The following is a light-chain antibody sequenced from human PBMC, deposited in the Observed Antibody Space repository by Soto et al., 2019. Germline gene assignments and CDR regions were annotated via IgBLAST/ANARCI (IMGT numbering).Light chain of an antibody. CDR2: GAS. Sequence: EIVLTQSPGTLSLSPGEGATLSCRASQSVSSSYLAWYQQKPGQAPRLLIYGASSRATGIPDRFSGSGSGTDFTLTISSLQPDDFATYYCQQYNSYSRTFGQGTKVDIK. CDR3: QQYNSYSRT. V-gene: IGKV3-20*01. J-gene: IGKJ1*01. CDR1: QSVSSSY.